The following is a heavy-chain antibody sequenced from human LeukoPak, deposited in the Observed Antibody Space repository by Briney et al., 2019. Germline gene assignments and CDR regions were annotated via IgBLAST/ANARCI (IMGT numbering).Heavy chain of an antibody. CDR3: ARDGLQEWFGELLPHDAFDI. Sequence: PSETLSLTCTVSGGSISSSSYYWGWIRQPPGKGLEWIGSIYYSGSTYYNPSLKSRVTISVDTSKNRFSLKLSSVTAADTAVYYCARDGLQEWFGELLPHDAFDIWGQGTMVTVSS. J-gene: IGHJ3*02. CDR1: GGSISSSSYY. CDR2: IYYSGST. D-gene: IGHD3-10*01. V-gene: IGHV4-39*07.